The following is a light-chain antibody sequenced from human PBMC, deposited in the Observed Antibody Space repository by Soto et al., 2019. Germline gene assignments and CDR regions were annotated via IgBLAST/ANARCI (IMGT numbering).Light chain of an antibody. Sequence: DIQMTQSPSSLSASVGDRVTITCRASQGIRKDLGWYQQKPGKAPKRLIYAVSSLHSGVPSRFSGSASGTEITLKISSLQPADSATYYCLQYNRFPLTFGGGTKVETK. CDR2: AVS. V-gene: IGKV1-17*01. CDR3: LQYNRFPLT. CDR1: QGIRKD. J-gene: IGKJ4*01.